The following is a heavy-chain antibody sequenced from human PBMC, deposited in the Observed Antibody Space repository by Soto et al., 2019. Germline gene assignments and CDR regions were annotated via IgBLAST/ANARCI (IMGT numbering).Heavy chain of an antibody. Sequence: EVHLVESGGGLVQPGGSLRLSCAASGFTVGNNYMSWVRQAPGKGLEWASIIHRGGSTSYADSVKGRFTISRDSSKNILYLQINGLTADDTAVYYCARSANTYGSPFDYWGQGALVTVSS. V-gene: IGHV3-66*01. CDR3: ARSANTYGSPFDY. J-gene: IGHJ4*02. CDR1: GFTVGNNY. D-gene: IGHD3-10*01. CDR2: IHRGGST.